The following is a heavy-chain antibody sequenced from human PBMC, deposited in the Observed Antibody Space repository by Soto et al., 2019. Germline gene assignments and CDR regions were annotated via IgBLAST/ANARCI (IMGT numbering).Heavy chain of an antibody. CDR3: ARATPSAAAAYYYYALDV. CDR2: IIPVFGTA. CDR1: GGTFSSYF. V-gene: IGHV1-69*01. Sequence: QVQLVQSGAEVKKAGSSVKVSCKVSGGTFSSYFINWVRQAPGQGLEWVGGIIPVFGTASYAEKFQGRVTITADESTSTAYLELSSLRPDDTAVYYCARATPSAAAAYYYYALDVWGQGTTVTVPS. D-gene: IGHD6-13*01. J-gene: IGHJ6*02.